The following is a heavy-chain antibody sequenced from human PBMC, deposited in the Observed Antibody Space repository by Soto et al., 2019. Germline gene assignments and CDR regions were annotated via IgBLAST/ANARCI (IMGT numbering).Heavy chain of an antibody. D-gene: IGHD6-13*01. CDR1: GGTFSSYA. CDR3: ARYKTAGYSSSWPLGY. CDR2: IIPIFGTA. Sequence: ASVKVSCKASGGTFSSYAISWVRQAPGQGLEWMGGIIPIFGTANYAQKFQGRVTITADESTSTAYMELSSLRSEDTAVYYCARYKTAGYSSSWPLGYWGQGTLVTVSS. V-gene: IGHV1-69*13. J-gene: IGHJ4*02.